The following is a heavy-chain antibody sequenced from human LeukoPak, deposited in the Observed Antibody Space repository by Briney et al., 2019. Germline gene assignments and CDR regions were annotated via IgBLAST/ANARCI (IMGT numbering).Heavy chain of an antibody. V-gene: IGHV2-70*04. Sequence: SGPTLVNPTQTLTLTCTFSGFSLSTSGMRVSWIRQPPGKALEWLARIDWDDDKFYSTSLKTRLTFSKDTSKNQVVLTMTNMDPVDTATYYCARMIYGAITDYWGQGTLVTVSS. D-gene: IGHD4/OR15-4a*01. CDR3: ARMIYGAITDY. CDR1: GFSLSTSGMR. J-gene: IGHJ4*02. CDR2: IDWDDDK.